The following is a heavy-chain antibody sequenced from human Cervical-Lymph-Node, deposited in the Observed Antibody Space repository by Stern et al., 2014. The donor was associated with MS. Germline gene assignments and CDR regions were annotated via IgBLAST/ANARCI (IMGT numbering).Heavy chain of an antibody. CDR3: ARGIVTNRPASTLHNLFDP. Sequence: QDQLVQSGAEVKKPGSSVNVSCQASGGKFSSSFAVSWVRQAPGQGLEWMGRIIPIIGLANYAQKFETRLTITADRSTSTVYMALSSLTSDDTALYYCARGIVTNRPASTLHNLFDPWGQGTLVTVSS. CDR2: IIPIIGLA. CDR1: GGKFSSSFA. D-gene: IGHD4-17*01. J-gene: IGHJ5*02. V-gene: IGHV1-69*04.